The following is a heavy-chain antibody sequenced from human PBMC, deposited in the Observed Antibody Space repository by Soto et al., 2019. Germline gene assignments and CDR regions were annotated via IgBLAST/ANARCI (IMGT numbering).Heavy chain of an antibody. D-gene: IGHD1-26*01. Sequence: EVQLVDSGGGLVQPGGSLRLSCAASGFIFSNYVMSWVRQAPGKGLEWVSSISDFGGTSYYADSVKGRFTISRDNSRNTLYLKMSTLRAEDTAIYYCAKRPRALLTFDYWGQGTLVTVSS. J-gene: IGHJ4*02. V-gene: IGHV3-23*04. CDR3: AKRPRALLTFDY. CDR2: ISDFGGTS. CDR1: GFIFSNYV.